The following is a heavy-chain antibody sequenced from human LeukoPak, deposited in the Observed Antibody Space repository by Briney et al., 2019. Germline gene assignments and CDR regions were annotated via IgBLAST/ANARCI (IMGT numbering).Heavy chain of an antibody. V-gene: IGHV4-39*01. CDR1: GASISTTPYY. Sequence: PSETLSLTCTVSGASISTTPYYWGWIRQPPGKGLEWIGSMFYTGRNYYNSSLKSRVTISVDTSKNQFSLWLSSVTAADTAVYYCARRFQATITDWFDPWGQGTLVTVSS. D-gene: IGHD5-12*01. CDR3: ARRFQATITDWFDP. CDR2: MFYTGRN. J-gene: IGHJ5*02.